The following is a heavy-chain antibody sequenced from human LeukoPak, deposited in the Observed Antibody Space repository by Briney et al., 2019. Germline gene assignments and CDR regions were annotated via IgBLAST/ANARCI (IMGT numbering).Heavy chain of an antibody. CDR3: TTYTTCPIDY. D-gene: IGHD2-2*01. J-gene: IGHJ4*02. CDR1: GFTFSSYG. Sequence: GGSLRLSCAASGFTFSSYGMHWVRQAPGKGLEWVAVISYDGSNKYYADSVKGRFTISRDNSKNTLYLQMNSLKIEDTAVYYCTTYTTCPIDYWGQGTLVTVSS. CDR2: ISYDGSNK. V-gene: IGHV3-30*03.